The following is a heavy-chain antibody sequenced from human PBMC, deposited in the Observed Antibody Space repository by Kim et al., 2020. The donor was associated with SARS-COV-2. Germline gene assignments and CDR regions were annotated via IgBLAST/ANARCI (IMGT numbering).Heavy chain of an antibody. CDR1: GYTFTSYY. J-gene: IGHJ3*02. Sequence: ASVKVSCKASGYTFTSYYMHWVRQAPGQGLEWMGIINPSGGSTSYAQKFQGRVTMTRDTSTSTVYMELSSLRSEDTAVYYCARGDYDGYSYGSSDAFDIWGQGTMVTVSS. CDR3: ARGDYDGYSYGSSDAFDI. CDR2: INPSGGST. V-gene: IGHV1-46*01. D-gene: IGHD5-18*01.